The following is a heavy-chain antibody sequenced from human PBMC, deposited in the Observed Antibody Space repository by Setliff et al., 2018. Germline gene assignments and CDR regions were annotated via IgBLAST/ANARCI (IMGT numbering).Heavy chain of an antibody. Sequence: HWVRQAPGKGLEWVAVIWDDGVKKYHADSVKGRFTISRDNSKNTLYLQMNSLRPEDTAVYYCARTCSGSGCYAGLESWGQGALVTVSS. D-gene: IGHD2-15*01. CDR3: ARTCSGSGCYAGLES. J-gene: IGHJ4*02. CDR2: IWDDGVKK. V-gene: IGHV3-33*01.